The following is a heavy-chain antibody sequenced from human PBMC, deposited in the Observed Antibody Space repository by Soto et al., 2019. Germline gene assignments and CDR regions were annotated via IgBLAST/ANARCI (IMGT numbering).Heavy chain of an antibody. J-gene: IGHJ6*02. CDR1: GGSISSYY. CDR2: IYYSGST. CDR3: ARERWLQSGGYYYYGMDV. Sequence: SETLSLTCTVSGGSISSYYWSWIRQPPGKGLEWIGYIYYSGSTNCNPSLKSRVTISVDTSKNQFSLKLSSVTAADTAVYYCARERWLQSGGYYYYGMDVWGQGTTVTVSS. D-gene: IGHD5-12*01. V-gene: IGHV4-59*01.